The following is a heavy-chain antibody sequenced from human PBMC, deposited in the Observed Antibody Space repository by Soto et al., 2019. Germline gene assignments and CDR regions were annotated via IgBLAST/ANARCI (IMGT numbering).Heavy chain of an antibody. V-gene: IGHV3-15*07. D-gene: IGHD4-17*01. J-gene: IGHJ4*02. CDR3: STESTVTERFDY. CDR2: IKSKTDGGTT. Sequence: GGSLRLSCAASGFTFSDAWMNWVRQAPGKGLEWVGRIKSKTDGGTTDYAAPVKVRFSLSRDDSKNTLYLQMNSLKIEDTAVYYCSTESTVTERFDYRGQGTLVTVSS. CDR1: GFTFSDAW.